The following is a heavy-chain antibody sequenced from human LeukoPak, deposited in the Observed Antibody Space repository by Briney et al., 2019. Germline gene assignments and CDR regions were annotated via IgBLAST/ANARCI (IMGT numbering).Heavy chain of an antibody. CDR3: ARTTVVTQVFDY. D-gene: IGHD4-23*01. CDR1: VGTFISYA. Sequence: GASVNVSCTASVGTFISYAISWVRQAPGQGREWMGGIIPIFGTANYAQKFQGRVTITTDESTSTAYMELSSLRSEDTAVYYCARTTVVTQVFDYWGQGTLVTVSS. J-gene: IGHJ4*02. CDR2: IIPIFGTA. V-gene: IGHV1-69*05.